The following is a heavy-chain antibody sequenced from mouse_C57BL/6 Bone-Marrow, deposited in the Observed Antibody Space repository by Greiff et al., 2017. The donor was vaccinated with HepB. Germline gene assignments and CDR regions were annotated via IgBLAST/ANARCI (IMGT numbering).Heavy chain of an antibody. J-gene: IGHJ1*03. CDR2: IYPGSGST. Sequence: QVQLQQPGAELVKPGASVKMSCKASGYTFTSYWITWVKQRPGQGLEWIGDIYPGSGSTNYNEKFKSKATLTVDTSSSTAYMQLSSLTSEDSAVYDCARGYSNYWYFDVWGTGTTVTVSS. V-gene: IGHV1-55*01. CDR3: ARGYSNYWYFDV. CDR1: GYTFTSYW. D-gene: IGHD2-5*01.